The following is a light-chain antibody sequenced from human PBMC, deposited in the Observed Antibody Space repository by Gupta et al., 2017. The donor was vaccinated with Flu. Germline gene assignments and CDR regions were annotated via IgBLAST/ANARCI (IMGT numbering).Light chain of an antibody. CDR3: QQYSSYVLT. V-gene: IGKV1-5*03. CDR1: QVIGTW. CDR2: QAS. Sequence: GDEVTLTCRASQVIGTWLAWYQQKPGKAPNLLIYQASTLESGVPSRFSGSGSGTELTLTIIGLQPDDFATYYCQQYSSYVLTFGGGTKVEIK. J-gene: IGKJ4*01.